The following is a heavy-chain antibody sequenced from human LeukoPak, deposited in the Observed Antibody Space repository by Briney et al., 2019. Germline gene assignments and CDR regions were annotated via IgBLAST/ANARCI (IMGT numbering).Heavy chain of an antibody. CDR1: ANTFNNYN. J-gene: IGHJ1*01. D-gene: IGHD3-10*01. CDR2: INPNRGGT. Sequence: ASFMISSNASANTFNNYNIHSVLQAPGQRLEWTAWINPNRGGTNYAQKSQGMGTMTRDTSISTAYMDLGSLKSDDTATYFCSVWFGEFAHWGQGTLVTVYS. V-gene: IGHV1-2*02. CDR3: SVWFGEFAH.